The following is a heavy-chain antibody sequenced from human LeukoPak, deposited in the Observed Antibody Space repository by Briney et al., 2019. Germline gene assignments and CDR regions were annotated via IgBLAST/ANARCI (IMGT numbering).Heavy chain of an antibody. CDR2: IYPGDSDT. J-gene: IGHJ4*02. V-gene: IGHV5-51*01. D-gene: IGHD5/OR15-5a*01. CDR3: TRRMVSTEELDY. CDR1: GYSFTSYW. Sequence: KPGESLKISCKTSGYSFTSYWIAWVRQMPGKGLEWMGIIYPGDSDTKYSPSFQGQVTISADKSISTAYLQWSSLKASDTAMYYCTRRMVSTEELDYWGQGTLVTVSS.